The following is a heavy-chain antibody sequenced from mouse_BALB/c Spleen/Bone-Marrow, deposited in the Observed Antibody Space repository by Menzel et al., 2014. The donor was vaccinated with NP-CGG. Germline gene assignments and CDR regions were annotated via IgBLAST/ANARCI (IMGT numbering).Heavy chain of an antibody. J-gene: IGHJ4*01. V-gene: IGHV1-69*02. CDR2: IDPSDSET. D-gene: IGHD2-3*01. CDR1: GYTFTSYW. Sequence: QVQLKESGAELAKPGAPVKLSCKASGYTFTSYWMNWVKQRPGRGLEWIGRIDPSDSETHYNQKFKDKATLTVDKSFSTAYIQLSSLTSEDSAVYYCARALGDGYYYAMDYWGQGTSVTVSS. CDR3: ARALGDGYYYAMDY.